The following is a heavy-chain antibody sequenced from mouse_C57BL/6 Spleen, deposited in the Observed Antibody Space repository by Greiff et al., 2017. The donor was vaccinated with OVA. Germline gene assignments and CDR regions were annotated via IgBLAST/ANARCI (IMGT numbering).Heavy chain of an antibody. V-gene: IGHV1-26*01. J-gene: IGHJ1*03. CDR1: GYTFTDYY. CDR2: INPTNGDT. Sequence: VQLQQPGPELVMPGASVKLSCKASGYTFTDYYMHWVKQSPGQSLEWIGDINPTNGDTSYNQKFKGKSTLTVDKSSSTAYMELRSLTSEDSAVYYCASRRDWDFDVWGTGTTVTVSS. CDR3: ASRRDWDFDV.